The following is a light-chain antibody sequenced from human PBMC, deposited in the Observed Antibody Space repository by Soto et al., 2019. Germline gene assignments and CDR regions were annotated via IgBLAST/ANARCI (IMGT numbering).Light chain of an antibody. CDR3: QQFNRFPRT. V-gene: IGKV1-9*01. CDR2: AAS. CDR1: QDISSY. J-gene: IGKJ1*01. Sequence: DIQLTQSPSFLSASVGDRVIITCRASQDISSYLAWYQQRPGKVPRFLTHAASTLQSGVPSRFSAAGSGTTFTLTISSLQPEDIATYYCQQFNRFPRTFGQGTKVEV.